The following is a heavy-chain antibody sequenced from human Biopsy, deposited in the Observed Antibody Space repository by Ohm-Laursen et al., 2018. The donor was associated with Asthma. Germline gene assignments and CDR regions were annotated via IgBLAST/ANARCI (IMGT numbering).Heavy chain of an antibody. D-gene: IGHD1-7*01. J-gene: IGHJ5*02. Sequence: GASVKVSCKASGYTFTGYYMHWVRQAPGQGLEWMGRINPNSGGTNYAQKFQGRVTMTRDTSISTAYMELSRLRSDGTAVYYCAREGITGTTAWFDPWGQGTPVTVSS. CDR1: GYTFTGYY. V-gene: IGHV1-2*06. CDR3: AREGITGTTAWFDP. CDR2: INPNSGGT.